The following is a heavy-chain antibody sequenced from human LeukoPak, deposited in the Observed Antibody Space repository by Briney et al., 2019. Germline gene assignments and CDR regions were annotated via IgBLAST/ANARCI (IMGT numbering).Heavy chain of an antibody. CDR2: MNKDGSEK. J-gene: IGHJ4*02. D-gene: IGHD1-26*01. Sequence: HPVRSLRLSCAAPGFIFSNYWMGWVRQAPGKRPEWVANMNKDGSEKYYADSVKGRFSISRDNARNSVYLRMNSLRVEDTAVYYCARDPVEWEQLLDYWGQGTLVTVSS. CDR1: GFIFSNYW. CDR3: ARDPVEWEQLLDY. V-gene: IGHV3-7*01.